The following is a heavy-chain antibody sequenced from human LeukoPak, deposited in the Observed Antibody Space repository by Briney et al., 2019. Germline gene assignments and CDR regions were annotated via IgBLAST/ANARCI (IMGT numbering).Heavy chain of an antibody. V-gene: IGHV3-66*01. J-gene: IGHJ4*02. D-gene: IGHD3-10*01. CDR2: IYSGGST. Sequence: GGSLRLSCAASGFTVSSNYMSWVRQAPGKGLEWVSVIYSGGSTYYAGSVKGRFTISRDNSKNALFLQMNSLRAEDTAVYYCARGGSRYFHNWGQGTLVTVST. CDR1: GFTVSSNY. CDR3: ARGGSRYFHN.